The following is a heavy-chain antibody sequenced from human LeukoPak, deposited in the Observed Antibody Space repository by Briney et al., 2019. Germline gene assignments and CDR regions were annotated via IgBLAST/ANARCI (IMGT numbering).Heavy chain of an antibody. V-gene: IGHV3-23*01. CDR3: ARDRVAVAGTGVECFDY. J-gene: IGHJ4*02. D-gene: IGHD6-19*01. Sequence: PGGSLRLSCAASGFPFSSYAMSWVRQAPGKGLEWVSVISGSGGSTYYADSVRGRFTISRDNSKNTLYLQMNSLRAEDTAVYYCARDRVAVAGTGVECFDYWGQGTLVTVSS. CDR1: GFPFSSYA. CDR2: ISGSGGST.